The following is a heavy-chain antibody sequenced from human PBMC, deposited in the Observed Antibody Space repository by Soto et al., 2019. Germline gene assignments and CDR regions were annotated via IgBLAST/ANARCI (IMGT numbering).Heavy chain of an antibody. CDR1: GYTFTSYA. CDR3: ARGAVAANDGDFDY. D-gene: IGHD6-19*01. CDR2: INAGNGST. V-gene: IGHV1-3*01. J-gene: IGHJ4*02. Sequence: ASVKVSCKASGYTFTSYAMHWVRQAPGQRLEWMGWINAGNGSTKYSQKFQGRVTITRDTSASTVYMELSSLRSEDTAVYYCARGAVAANDGDFDYWGQGTLVTVSS.